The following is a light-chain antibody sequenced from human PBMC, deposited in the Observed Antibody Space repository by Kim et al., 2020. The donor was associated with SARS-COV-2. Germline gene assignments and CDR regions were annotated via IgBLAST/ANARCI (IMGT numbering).Light chain of an antibody. Sequence: DIQMTQSPSSLSASVGDRVTITCRASQSISGYLNWYQQKPGKAPNLLIYAASNLHDGVPSRFSGSGFGTDFTLTIRSLQPEDLATYYCQQSYSAPYTFGQGTKVDIK. CDR3: QQSYSAPYT. V-gene: IGKV1-39*01. J-gene: IGKJ2*01. CDR1: QSISGY. CDR2: AAS.